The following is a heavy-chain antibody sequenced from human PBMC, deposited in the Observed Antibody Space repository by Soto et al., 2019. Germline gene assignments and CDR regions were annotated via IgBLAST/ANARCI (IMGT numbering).Heavy chain of an antibody. Sequence: PSETLSLTCTVSGDSISGYFWSWIRQPPGKGLEWIGSIYYSGGTNYNPSLRSRVTISVDTSKNQFSLKLSSVTAADTAIYYCARGRWLQLPYYWGQGTLVTVSS. CDR2: IYYSGGT. J-gene: IGHJ4*02. CDR1: GDSISGYF. V-gene: IGHV4-59*08. D-gene: IGHD5-12*01. CDR3: ARGRWLQLPYY.